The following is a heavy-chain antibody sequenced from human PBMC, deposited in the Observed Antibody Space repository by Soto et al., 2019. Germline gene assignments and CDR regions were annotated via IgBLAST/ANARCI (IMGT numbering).Heavy chain of an antibody. J-gene: IGHJ1*01. CDR3: ARVFPDCWVEPGVLRGYLYT. Sequence: QAQLLQSGAEVKEPGSSVKVSCKASLEFFSKYGISWVRQAPGQGLEWMGGIIPIFGTISYAEKFQGRVTITADESTNTVYMQLRSLRSADTAVYYCARVFPDCWVEPGVLRGYLYTWGRCTLGTVSS. CDR2: IIPIFGTI. CDR1: LEFFSKYG. V-gene: IGHV1-69*01. D-gene: IGHD2-21*01.